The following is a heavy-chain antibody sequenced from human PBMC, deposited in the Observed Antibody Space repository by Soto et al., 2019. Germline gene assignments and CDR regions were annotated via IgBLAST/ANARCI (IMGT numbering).Heavy chain of an antibody. CDR1: GFTFSSYA. Sequence: EVQLLESGGGLVQPGGSLRLSCAASGFTFSSYAMSWVRQAPGKGLEWVSAISGSGGSTYYADSVKGRFTISRDNSKNTQYLQMNSLRAEDAAVYYCAKDPAYFVFHSSPGYWGQGTLVTVSS. CDR2: ISGSGGST. CDR3: AKDPAYFVFHSSPGY. D-gene: IGHD1-26*01. J-gene: IGHJ4*02. V-gene: IGHV3-23*01.